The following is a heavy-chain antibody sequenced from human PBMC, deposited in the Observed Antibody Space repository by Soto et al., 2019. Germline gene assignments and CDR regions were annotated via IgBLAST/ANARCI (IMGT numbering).Heavy chain of an antibody. J-gene: IGHJ6*02. Sequence: ASVKVSCKASGYTFTSYYIHWVRQAPGQGLEWMGIINPRGGITTYAQKFQGRLTMTGDTSTSTVYMELSSLTSEDAAMYHCASSPAYGSSWYGIPPDLSHGMDVWGQGTTVTVSS. CDR3: ASSPAYGSSWYGIPPDLSHGMDV. CDR1: GYTFTSYY. D-gene: IGHD6-13*01. CDR2: INPRGGIT. V-gene: IGHV1-46*01.